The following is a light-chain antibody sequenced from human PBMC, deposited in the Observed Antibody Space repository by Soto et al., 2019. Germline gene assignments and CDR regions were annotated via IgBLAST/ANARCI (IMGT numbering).Light chain of an antibody. CDR1: QSILYSSNNKNY. CDR2: WAS. J-gene: IGKJ3*01. Sequence: IVMTQSPDSLAVSLGERATINCKSSQSILYSSNNKNYLAWYQQKPGQPPKLLIYWASTRESGVPDRFSGSGSRTDFTLTISSLQAEDVAVYYCQHYSSSPFTFGPGTKVDIK. CDR3: QHYSSSPFT. V-gene: IGKV4-1*01.